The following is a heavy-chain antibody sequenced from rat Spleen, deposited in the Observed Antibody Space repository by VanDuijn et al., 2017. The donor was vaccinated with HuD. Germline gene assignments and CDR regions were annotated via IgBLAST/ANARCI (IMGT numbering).Heavy chain of an antibody. CDR2: IRTSGGST. D-gene: IGHD1-3*01. CDR3: ARHYYGSYGVMDS. J-gene: IGHJ4*01. V-gene: IGHV5-46*01. CDR1: GFTFSSFP. Sequence: EVQLVESGGGLVQPGRSMKLSCAASGFTFSSFPMAWVRQAPTKGLEWVATIRTSGGSTYYRDSVKGRFTISRDNAKSTLYLQMDSLSPEDTATYYCARHYYGSYGVMDSWGQGASVTVSS.